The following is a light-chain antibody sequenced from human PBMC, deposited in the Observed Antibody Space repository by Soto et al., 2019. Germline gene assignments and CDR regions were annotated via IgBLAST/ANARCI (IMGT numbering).Light chain of an antibody. CDR2: QDS. CDR1: KLGDKY. CDR3: QAWDSSTVV. Sequence: SYELTQPPSVSVSPGQTASITCSGDKLGDKYACWYQQNPGQSPVLVIYQDSKRPSGIPERFSGPNSGNTATLTISGTQAMDEADYYCQAWDSSTVVFGGGTKLTVL. J-gene: IGLJ2*01. V-gene: IGLV3-1*01.